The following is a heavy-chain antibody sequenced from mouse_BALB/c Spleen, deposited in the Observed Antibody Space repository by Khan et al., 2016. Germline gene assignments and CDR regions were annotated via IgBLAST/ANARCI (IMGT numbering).Heavy chain of an antibody. Sequence: EVQLQESGGGLVQPGGSLKLSCAASGFDFSRYWMNWVRQAPGKGLEWIGEINADSSTINSTPSLKDKFIISRDNAKNTLYLQMTKVRSEDTALYYCAREGVVLWFAYWGQGTLVTVSA. CDR2: INADSSTI. CDR3: AREGVVLWFAY. CDR1: GFDFSRYW. V-gene: IGHV4-1*02. J-gene: IGHJ3*01. D-gene: IGHD1-3*01.